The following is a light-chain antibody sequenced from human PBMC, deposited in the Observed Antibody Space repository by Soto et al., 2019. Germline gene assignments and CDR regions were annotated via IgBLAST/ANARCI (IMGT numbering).Light chain of an antibody. V-gene: IGKV2-28*01. J-gene: IGKJ5*01. Sequence: EIVMTQSPLSLPVTLGEPASISCRSSQSLLHNNGYNYLDWYVQKTGQSPALLTHLVSNRAPGVPARFSGSGSGTDFTLKISRVEAEDVGVYYCMQALKNPVTFGQGTRLEIK. CDR2: LVS. CDR1: QSLLHNNGYNY. CDR3: MQALKNPVT.